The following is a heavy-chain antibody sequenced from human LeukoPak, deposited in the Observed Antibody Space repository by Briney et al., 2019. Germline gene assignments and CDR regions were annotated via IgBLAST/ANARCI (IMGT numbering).Heavy chain of an antibody. Sequence: ASVNVSCKASGYAFSSHPVSWVRQAPGQGLEWMGWISAYSGNTSYAQRFQGRVTMSTEASTNTAYMELTSLRSDDTAIYFCARGSSSQYFRFWGQGTLVTVSS. V-gene: IGHV1-18*01. CDR3: ARGSSSQYFRF. J-gene: IGHJ1*01. CDR2: ISAYSGNT. CDR1: GYAFSSHP. D-gene: IGHD3-10*01.